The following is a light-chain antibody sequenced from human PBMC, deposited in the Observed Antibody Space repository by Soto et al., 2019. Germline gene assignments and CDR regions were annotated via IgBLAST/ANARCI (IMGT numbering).Light chain of an antibody. V-gene: IGLV2-23*02. CDR1: STDPATYDL. Sequence: QSALTQPASVSGSPGQSITISCTGNSTDPATYDLVSWYQQHPGKAPQLIIYEVAKRPSGVSARFSGSQSGDTASLTISGLQAADEAYYYCCSRLFGEGTKVTVL. CDR2: EVA. J-gene: IGLJ2*01. CDR3: CSRL.